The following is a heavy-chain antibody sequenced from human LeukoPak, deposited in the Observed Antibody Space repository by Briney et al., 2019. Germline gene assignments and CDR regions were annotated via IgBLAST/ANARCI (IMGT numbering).Heavy chain of an antibody. Sequence: PSETLSLTCTVSGGSISSYYWSWNRQPPGKGLEWIGYIYYSGSTNYNPSLKSRVTISVDTSKNQFSLRLTSVTATDTAVYYCATSDYSYWFDPWGQGTLVTVSS. CDR2: IYYSGST. J-gene: IGHJ5*02. CDR1: GGSISSYY. D-gene: IGHD6-25*01. V-gene: IGHV4-59*08. CDR3: ATSDYSYWFDP.